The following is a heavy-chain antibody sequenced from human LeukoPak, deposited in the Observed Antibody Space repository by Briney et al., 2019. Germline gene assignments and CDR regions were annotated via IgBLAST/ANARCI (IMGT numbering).Heavy chain of an antibody. J-gene: IGHJ4*02. CDR3: AKERGYYYGSGNYIVYYFDY. V-gene: IGHV3-23*01. CDR2: IPDGSTNT. CDR1: GFTFSSYA. D-gene: IGHD3-10*01. Sequence: GGSLRLSCAASGFTFSSYAMSWVRQTPGKGLEWVSTIPDGSTNTYYADSVKGRFTISRDNSKNTLYLQMNSLRAEDTAVYYCAKERGYYYGSGNYIVYYFDYWGQGTLVTVSS.